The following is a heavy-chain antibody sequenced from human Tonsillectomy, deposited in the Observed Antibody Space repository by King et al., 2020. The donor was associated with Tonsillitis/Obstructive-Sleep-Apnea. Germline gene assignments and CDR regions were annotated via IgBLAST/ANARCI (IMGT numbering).Heavy chain of an antibody. Sequence: EVQLVESGGGLVKPGGSLRLSCAASGFTFSSYSMNWVRQAPGKGLEWVSSISSSSSYIYYADSVKGRFTISRDNAKNSLYLQMNSLRAEDTAVYYCARDGTGDYDVWSGYRSHNWFDPWGQGTLVTVSS. V-gene: IGHV3-21*01. CDR1: GFTFSSYS. D-gene: IGHD3-3*01. CDR2: ISSSSSYI. CDR3: ARDGTGDYDVWSGYRSHNWFDP. J-gene: IGHJ5*02.